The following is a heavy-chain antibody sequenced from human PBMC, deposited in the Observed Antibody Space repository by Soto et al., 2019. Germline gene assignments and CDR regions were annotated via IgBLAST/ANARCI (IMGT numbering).Heavy chain of an antibody. J-gene: IGHJ4*03. CDR1: GFTFSSYS. CDR3: ASTMVRDRGVYFDY. Sequence: EVQLVESGGGLVKPGGSLRLSCAASGFTFSSYSMNWVRQAPGKGLEWVSSISSSSSYIYYADSVKGRFTISRDNAKNSLYLQMNSLRAEDTAVYYCASTMVRDRGVYFDYWGQGTTVTVSS. CDR2: ISSSSSYI. V-gene: IGHV3-21*01. D-gene: IGHD3-10*01.